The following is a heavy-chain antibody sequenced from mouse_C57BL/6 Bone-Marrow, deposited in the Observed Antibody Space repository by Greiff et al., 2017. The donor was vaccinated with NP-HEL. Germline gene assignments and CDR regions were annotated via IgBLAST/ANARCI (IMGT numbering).Heavy chain of an antibody. V-gene: IGHV1-64*01. J-gene: IGHJ3*01. CDR3: ARSTYYGSWFAY. CDR2: IHPNSGST. CDR1: GYSFTSYW. Sequence: QVQLQQPGAELVKPGASVKLSCKASGYSFTSYWMHWVKQRPGQGLEWIGMIHPNSGSTNYNEKFKSKATLTVDKSSSTAYMQLSSLTSEDSAVYYCARSTYYGSWFAYGGQGTLVTVSA. D-gene: IGHD1-1*01.